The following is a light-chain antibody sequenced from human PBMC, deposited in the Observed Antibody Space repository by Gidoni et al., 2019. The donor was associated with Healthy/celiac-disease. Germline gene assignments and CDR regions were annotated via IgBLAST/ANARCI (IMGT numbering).Light chain of an antibody. CDR1: QIVLYSSNNKNY. V-gene: IGKV4-1*01. J-gene: IGKJ2*01. Sequence: DIGMTQSPDSLAVALGERATINCKSSQIVLYSSNNKNYLAWYQQKQGQPPKLLIYWASTRESGVPDRFRGSGSGTDFTLTISSLQAEDVAVYYCQQYYSSPPYTFGQGTKLEIK. CDR2: WAS. CDR3: QQYYSSPPYT.